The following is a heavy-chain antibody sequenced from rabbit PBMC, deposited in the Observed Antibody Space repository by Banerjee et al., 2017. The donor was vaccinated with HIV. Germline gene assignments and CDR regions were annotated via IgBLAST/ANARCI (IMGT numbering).Heavy chain of an antibody. CDR2: IDAGSSGSA. J-gene: IGHJ4*01. D-gene: IGHD4-2*01. Sequence: QSLEESGGDLVKPGASLTLTCTASGFSFSSSYYMCWVRQAPGKGLEWIACIDAGSSGSAYYASWAKGRFTISKTSSTTVTLQATSLTAADTATFFCARTAGNIGNGAYYFNLWGPGTLVTVS. CDR1: GFSFSSSYY. CDR3: ARTAGNIGNGAYYFNL. V-gene: IGHV1S40*01.